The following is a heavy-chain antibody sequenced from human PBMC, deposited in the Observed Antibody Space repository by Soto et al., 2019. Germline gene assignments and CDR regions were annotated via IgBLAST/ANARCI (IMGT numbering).Heavy chain of an antibody. J-gene: IGHJ5*02. V-gene: IGHV4-39*01. CDR2: LFYTGIT. Sequence: PSETLSLTCSVSGGSISSSSYYWGWIRQPPGKGLEWIGTLFYTGITYYSPSLKSRVSISVDTSKNQFSLKLRSVTAADTAVYYCARQEGTISGWNRTPNWFDPWGQGTLVTVSS. CDR1: GGSISSSSYY. CDR3: ARQEGTISGWNRTPNWFDP. D-gene: IGHD6-19*01.